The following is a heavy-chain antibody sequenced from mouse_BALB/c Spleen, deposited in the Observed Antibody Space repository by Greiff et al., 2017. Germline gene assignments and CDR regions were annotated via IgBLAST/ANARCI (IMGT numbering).Heavy chain of an antibody. V-gene: IGHV1-14*01. CDR2: INPYNDGT. D-gene: IGHD1-1*01. Sequence: EVQLQQSGPELVKPGASVKMSCKASGYTFTSYVMHWVKQKPGQGLEWIGYINPYNDGTKYNEKFKGKATLTSDKSSSTAYMELSSLTSEDSAVYYCASPGLRWNFDVWGAGTTVTVSS. J-gene: IGHJ1*01. CDR3: ASPGLRWNFDV. CDR1: GYTFTSYV.